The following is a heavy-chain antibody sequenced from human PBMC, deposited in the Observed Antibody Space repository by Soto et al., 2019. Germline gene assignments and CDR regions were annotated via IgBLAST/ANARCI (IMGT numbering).Heavy chain of an antibody. CDR2: ISAHNGNT. V-gene: IGHV1-18*01. Sequence: QVHLVQSGAEVKKPGASVKVSCKGSGYAFTTYGITWVRQAPGQGLEWMGWISAHNGNTNYAQTLQGRVTVTRDTSTSTAYMKLMSLRSDDTAVYYCARGRDGDYWGQGALVTVSS. CDR1: GYAFTTYG. D-gene: IGHD6-6*01. CDR3: ARGRDGDY. J-gene: IGHJ4*02.